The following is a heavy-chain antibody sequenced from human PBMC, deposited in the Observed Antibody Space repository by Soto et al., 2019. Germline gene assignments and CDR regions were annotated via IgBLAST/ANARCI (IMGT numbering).Heavy chain of an antibody. V-gene: IGHV4-59*08. D-gene: IGHD3-3*01. CDR3: ARLYYDFWSGYYAFDI. CDR1: GGSISSYY. Sequence: SETLSLTCTVSGGSISSYYWSWIRQPPGKGLEWIGYIYYSGSTNYNPSLKSRVTISVDTSKNQFSLKLSSVTAADTAVYYCARLYYDFWSGYYAFDIWGQGTMVTVSS. CDR2: IYYSGST. J-gene: IGHJ3*02.